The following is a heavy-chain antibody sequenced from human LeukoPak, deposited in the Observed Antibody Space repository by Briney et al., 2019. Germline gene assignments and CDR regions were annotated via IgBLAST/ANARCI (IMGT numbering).Heavy chain of an antibody. CDR1: GFTFSSYS. V-gene: IGHV3-21*01. Sequence: GGSLRLSCAASGFTFSSYSMNWARQAPGKGLEWVSSISSSSSYIYYADSVKGRFTISRDNAKNSLYLQMNSLRAEDTAVYYCARRDSSSWDYWGQGTLVTVSS. CDR3: ARRDSSSWDY. CDR2: ISSSSSYI. D-gene: IGHD6-13*01. J-gene: IGHJ4*02.